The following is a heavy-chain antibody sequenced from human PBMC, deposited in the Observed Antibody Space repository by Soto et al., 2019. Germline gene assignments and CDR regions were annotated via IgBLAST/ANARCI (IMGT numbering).Heavy chain of an antibody. CDR1: GYTFTSYG. Sequence: QVQLVQSGAEVKKPGASVKVSCKASGYTFTSYGISWVRQAPGQGLVWMGWISAYNGNTNYAQKLQGRVTLTTDTSTSTASMELRSLRSADTAVYYCALDLTPVDYWGQGTLVTFSS. J-gene: IGHJ4*02. CDR3: ALDLTPVDY. V-gene: IGHV1-18*01. CDR2: ISAYNGNT.